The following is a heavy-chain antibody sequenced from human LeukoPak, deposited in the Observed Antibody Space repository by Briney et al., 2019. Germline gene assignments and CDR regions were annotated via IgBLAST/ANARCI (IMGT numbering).Heavy chain of an antibody. CDR3: ARARAAAAGNFDY. D-gene: IGHD6-13*01. Sequence: PGGSLRLSCAASGLTFSSYSMNWVRQAPGKGLEWVSSISSSSSYIYYADSVKGRFTISRDNAKNSLYLQMNSLRAEDTAVYYCARARAAAAGNFDYWGQGTLVTVSS. J-gene: IGHJ4*02. V-gene: IGHV3-21*01. CDR1: GLTFSSYS. CDR2: ISSSSSYI.